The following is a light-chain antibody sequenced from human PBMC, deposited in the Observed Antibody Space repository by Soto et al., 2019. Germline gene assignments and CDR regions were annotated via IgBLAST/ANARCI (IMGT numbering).Light chain of an antibody. J-gene: IGLJ2*01. CDR2: DGS. Sequence: QSALTQPASVSGSPGQSITISCTGTSSDVGSYNLVSWYQQHPGKAPKLMIYDGSKRPSGVSNRFSGSKSGNTDSLTIAGRQADDEADYYCGSYAGVTFGGGTKLTVL. CDR1: SSDVGSYNL. CDR3: GSYAGVT. V-gene: IGLV2-23*01.